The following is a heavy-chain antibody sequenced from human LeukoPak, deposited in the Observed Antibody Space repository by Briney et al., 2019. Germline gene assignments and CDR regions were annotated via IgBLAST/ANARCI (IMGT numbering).Heavy chain of an antibody. V-gene: IGHV4-34*01. Sequence: SETLSLTCAVYGGSFSGYYWNWIRQPPGKGLEWIGEINHSGSTNYNPSLKSRVTISVDTSKNQFSLKARPANAADTAVYYCARGPRRGWYDYGGQGTLVTVSS. CDR1: GGSFSGYY. J-gene: IGHJ4*02. CDR2: INHSGST. D-gene: IGHD6-19*01. CDR3: ARGPRRGWYDY.